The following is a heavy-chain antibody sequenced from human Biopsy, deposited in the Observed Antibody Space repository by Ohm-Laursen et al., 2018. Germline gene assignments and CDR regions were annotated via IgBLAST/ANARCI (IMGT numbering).Heavy chain of an antibody. Sequence: SDTLSLTCTVSGGSISSDWWSWIRQTPGKGLEWIGYVYYSGTTTYNPSLRSRVTIPVDTSMNQISLRLQSVTAADTAIYYCTRATNSTGWPYYYFYGMDIWGQGTTVTVSS. CDR2: VYYSGTT. CDR3: TRATNSTGWPYYYFYGMDI. J-gene: IGHJ6*02. CDR1: GGSISSDW. D-gene: IGHD2/OR15-2a*01. V-gene: IGHV4-59*07.